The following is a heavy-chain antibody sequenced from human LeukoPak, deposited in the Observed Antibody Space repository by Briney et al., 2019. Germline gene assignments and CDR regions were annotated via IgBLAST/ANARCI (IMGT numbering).Heavy chain of an antibody. V-gene: IGHV4-39*07. D-gene: IGHD1-26*01. CDR2: INHSGST. CDR1: GGSITSSTYY. CDR3: ARDLYDYYFDP. J-gene: IGHJ5*02. Sequence: SETLPLTCTVSGGSITSSTYYWGWIRQPPGKGLEWIGEINHSGSTNYNPSLKSRVTISLDTSKNQFSLKLRSVTAADTAVYYCARDLYDYYFDPWGQGTLVTVSS.